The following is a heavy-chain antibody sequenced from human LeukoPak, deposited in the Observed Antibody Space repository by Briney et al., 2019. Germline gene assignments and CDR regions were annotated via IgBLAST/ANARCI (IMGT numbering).Heavy chain of an antibody. CDR3: AREVGIAARTYYYYGMGV. CDR2: IIPILGIA. Sequence: SVKVSCKASGGTFSSYAISWVRQAPGQGLEWMGRIIPILGIANYAQKFQGRVTITADKSTSTAYMELSSLRSEDTAVYYCAREVGIAARTYYYYGMGVWGQGTTVTVSS. CDR1: GGTFSSYA. J-gene: IGHJ6*02. V-gene: IGHV1-69*04. D-gene: IGHD6-6*01.